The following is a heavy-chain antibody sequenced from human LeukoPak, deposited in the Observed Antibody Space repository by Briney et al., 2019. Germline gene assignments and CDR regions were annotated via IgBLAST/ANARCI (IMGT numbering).Heavy chain of an antibody. Sequence: GSLRLSCAASGFTFSSYSMNWVRQAPGKGLEWIGSIYYSGSTYYNPSLKSRVTISVDTSKNQFSLKLSSVTAADTAVYYCARDNAHDYGDATFDYWGQGTLVTVSS. CDR3: ARDNAHDYGDATFDY. CDR1: GFTFSSYS. D-gene: IGHD4-17*01. CDR2: IYYSGST. V-gene: IGHV4-39*07. J-gene: IGHJ4*02.